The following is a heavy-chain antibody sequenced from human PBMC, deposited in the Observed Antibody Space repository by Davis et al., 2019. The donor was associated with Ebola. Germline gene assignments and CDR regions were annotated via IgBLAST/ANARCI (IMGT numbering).Heavy chain of an antibody. CDR3: ARTGSSGWRDFDY. J-gene: IGHJ4*02. Sequence: ASVRGRFTISRDDSANSLYLQMNSLKNEDTAGYYCARTGSSGWRDFDYWGQGTLVTVAS. V-gene: IGHV3-72*01. D-gene: IGHD6-25*01.